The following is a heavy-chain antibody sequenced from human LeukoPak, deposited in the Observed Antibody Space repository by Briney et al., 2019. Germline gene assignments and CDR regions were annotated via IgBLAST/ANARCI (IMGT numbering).Heavy chain of an antibody. J-gene: IGHJ4*02. Sequence: PSGTLSLTCGASGGTITTTNYWSWVRQPPGGGLEWIGEISLAGRTRYNPSLKSRVNISIDESKNHLYLNLASVTAADTAVYYCSRHGYSYGVDYWGEGTPVTVSS. V-gene: IGHV4-4*02. CDR1: GGTITTTNY. CDR3: SRHGYSYGVDY. D-gene: IGHD5-18*01. CDR2: ISLAGRT.